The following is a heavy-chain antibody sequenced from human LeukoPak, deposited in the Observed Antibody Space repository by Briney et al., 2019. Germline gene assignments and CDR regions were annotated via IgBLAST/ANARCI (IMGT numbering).Heavy chain of an antibody. CDR3: ARGRWVAPRQGYYLDY. J-gene: IGHJ4*02. V-gene: IGHV1-3*01. Sequence: EASVKVSCKASGYTFTDYAMQWVRQAPGQSLEWMVWINAGKGDTKYSQMFQGRVTITGDTYASTAYMELSSLRSEDTAVYYCARGRWVAPRQGYYLDYWGQGTLVNVSS. CDR1: GYTFTDYA. D-gene: IGHD5-12*01. CDR2: INAGKGDT.